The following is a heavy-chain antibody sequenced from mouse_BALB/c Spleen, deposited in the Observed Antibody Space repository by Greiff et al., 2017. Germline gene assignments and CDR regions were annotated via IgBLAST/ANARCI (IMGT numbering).Heavy chain of an antibody. J-gene: IGHJ3*01. Sequence: QVQLQQPGAELVKPGASVKMSCKASGYTFTSYNMHWVKQTPGQGLEWIGAIYPGNGDTSYNQKFKGKATLTADKSSSTAYMQLSSLTSEDSAVYYCAEYSYGGFAYWGQGTLVTVSA. D-gene: IGHD1-1*01. CDR2: IYPGNGDT. CDR1: GYTFTSYN. CDR3: AEYSYGGFAY. V-gene: IGHV1-12*01.